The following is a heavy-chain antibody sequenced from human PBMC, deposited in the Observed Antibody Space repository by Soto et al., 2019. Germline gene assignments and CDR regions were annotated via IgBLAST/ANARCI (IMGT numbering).Heavy chain of an antibody. CDR2: ITSGSSFI. J-gene: IGHJ6*02. V-gene: IGHV3-21*01. CDR1: TFTINTYS. Sequence: GGSLRLSCVASTFTINTYSLNWVRQAPGKGLEWVSSITSGSSFIDYADSVKGRFTISRDDAKNSLFLQMSSLRADDTAVYYCARSQRNGALDVWGQGTTVTVSS. D-gene: IGHD2-8*01. CDR3: ARSQRNGALDV.